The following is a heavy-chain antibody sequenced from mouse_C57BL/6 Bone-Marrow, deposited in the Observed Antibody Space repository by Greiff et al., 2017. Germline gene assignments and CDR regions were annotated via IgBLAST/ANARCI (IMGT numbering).Heavy chain of an antibody. Sequence: DVMLVESGGGLVQPGGSLSLSCAASGFTFTDYYMSWVRQPPGKALEWLGFIRNKANGYTTEYSASVKGRFTISRDNSQSILYLQMNALRAEDSATDYCASPYDGYYGWYFDVWGTGTTVTVSS. J-gene: IGHJ1*03. CDR1: GFTFTDYY. D-gene: IGHD2-3*01. V-gene: IGHV7-3*01. CDR2: IRNKANGYTT. CDR3: ASPYDGYYGWYFDV.